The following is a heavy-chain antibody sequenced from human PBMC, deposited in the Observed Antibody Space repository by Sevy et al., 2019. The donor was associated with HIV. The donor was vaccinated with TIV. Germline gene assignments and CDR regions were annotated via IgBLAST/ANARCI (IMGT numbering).Heavy chain of an antibody. CDR2: ISAYNGNT. D-gene: IGHD3-3*01. J-gene: IGHJ3*02. CDR3: GGDQDGGGVVIMDDAFDI. CDR1: GYTFTSYG. Sequence: ASVKVSCKASGYTFTSYGISWVRQAPGQGLEWMGWISAYNGNTNYAQKLQGRVTMTTDTATGKAYMERRSLSSDDTAVYYGGGDQDGGGVVIMDDAFDIWGQGTMVTVSS. V-gene: IGHV1-18*01.